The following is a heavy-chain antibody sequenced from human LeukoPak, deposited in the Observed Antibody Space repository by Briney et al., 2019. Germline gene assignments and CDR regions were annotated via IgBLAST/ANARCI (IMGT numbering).Heavy chain of an antibody. Sequence: SETLSLTCTVSGGSISSNSYSWGWLRQPPGKGLEWIGCIYYSGSTYYNPSLKSRVTISGDTSKNQFSLKLSSVTAADTAVYYCARGAWYGSGSYGFDPWGQGTLVRVSS. CDR2: IYYSGST. CDR1: GGSISSNSYS. CDR3: ARGAWYGSGSYGFDP. D-gene: IGHD3-10*01. J-gene: IGHJ5*02. V-gene: IGHV4-39*01.